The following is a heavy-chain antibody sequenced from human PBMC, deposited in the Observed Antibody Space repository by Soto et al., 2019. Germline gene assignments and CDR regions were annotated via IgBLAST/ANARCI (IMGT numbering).Heavy chain of an antibody. Sequence: GASVKVSCKASGGTFSSYAISWVRQAPGQGLEWMGGIIPIFGTANYAQKFQGRVTITADESTSTAYMELSSLRSEDTAVYDCARKRYGDYGCNDWGQGTLVTVSS. V-gene: IGHV1-69*13. J-gene: IGHJ4*02. D-gene: IGHD4-17*01. CDR2: IIPIFGTA. CDR3: ARKRYGDYGCND. CDR1: GGTFSSYA.